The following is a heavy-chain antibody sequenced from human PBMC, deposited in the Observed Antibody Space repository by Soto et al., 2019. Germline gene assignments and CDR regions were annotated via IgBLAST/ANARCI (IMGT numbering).Heavy chain of an antibody. Sequence: SVKVSCNASGGTFSSYAISWVRQAPGQGLEWMGGIIPIFGTANYAQKFQGRVTITADKSTSTAYMELSSLRSEDTAAYYCARGALATVTTYYYSMDVWGQGSTVTVS. CDR3: ARGALATVTTYYYSMDV. V-gene: IGHV1-69*06. CDR2: IIPIFGTA. J-gene: IGHJ6*02. D-gene: IGHD4-4*01. CDR1: GGTFSSYA.